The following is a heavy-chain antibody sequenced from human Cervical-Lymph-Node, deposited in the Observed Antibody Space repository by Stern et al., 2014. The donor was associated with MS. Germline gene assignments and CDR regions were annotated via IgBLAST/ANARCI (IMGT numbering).Heavy chain of an antibody. CDR3: ARDGEPYYYGAGTYVDYYYGMDV. Sequence: VQLVQSGAEVMQPGASVKVSCKASGYTFNVYYIHWVRQAPGQGLAWMGRINPNSGAENHAQKFQGRVTMNRDTSISTAYMELSRLRSDDTAMYYCARDGEPYYYGAGTYVDYYYGMDVWGQGTTVTVSS. CDR1: GYTFNVYY. D-gene: IGHD3-10*01. CDR2: INPNSGAE. V-gene: IGHV1-2*06. J-gene: IGHJ6*02.